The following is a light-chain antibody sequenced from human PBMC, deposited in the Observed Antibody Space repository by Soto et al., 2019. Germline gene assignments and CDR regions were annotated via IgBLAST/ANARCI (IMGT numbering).Light chain of an antibody. V-gene: IGLV2-14*03. CDR2: DVS. Sequence: QSVLTQPASVSGSPGQSFTIPCTGSSSDVGAHHSVSWYQQHPGKAPKLIIFDVSNRPSGVSNRFSGSKSGNTASLTISGLQPEDEADSYCSSFADTGTVMFGGGTKVTVL. J-gene: IGLJ3*02. CDR1: SSDVGAHHS. CDR3: SSFADTGTVM.